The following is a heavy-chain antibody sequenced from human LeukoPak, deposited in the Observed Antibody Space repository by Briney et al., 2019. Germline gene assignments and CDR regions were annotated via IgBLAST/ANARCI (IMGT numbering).Heavy chain of an antibody. J-gene: IGHJ2*01. Sequence: PSETLSLTCTVSGGSMSSYYWNWIRQPPGKGLEWIGNIYHSGGSNYNPSLKSRVTTSEDTSKNQFSLKLNSVTAADTAVYYCARDYGGYSGYFELWGRGTLVTVSS. D-gene: IGHD4-23*01. CDR1: GGSMSSYY. V-gene: IGHV4-59*01. CDR3: ARDYGGYSGYFEL. CDR2: IYHSGGS.